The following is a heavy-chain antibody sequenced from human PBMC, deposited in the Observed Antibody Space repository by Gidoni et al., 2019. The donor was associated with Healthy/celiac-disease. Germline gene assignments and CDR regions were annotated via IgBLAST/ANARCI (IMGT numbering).Heavy chain of an antibody. D-gene: IGHD3-22*01. J-gene: IGHJ4*02. CDR1: GFTFSSYS. Sequence: EVQLVESGGGLVKPGGSLRLSCAASGFTFSSYSMNWVRQAPGKGLEWVSSISSSSSYIYYADSVKGRFTISRDNAKNSLYLQMNSLRAEGTAVYYCARADYYDSPTIDYWGQGTLVTVSS. V-gene: IGHV3-21*01. CDR2: ISSSSSYI. CDR3: ARADYYDSPTIDY.